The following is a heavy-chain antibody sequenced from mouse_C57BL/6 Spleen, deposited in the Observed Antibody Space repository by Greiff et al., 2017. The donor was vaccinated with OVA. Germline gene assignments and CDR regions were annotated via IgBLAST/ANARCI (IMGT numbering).Heavy chain of an antibody. V-gene: IGHV5-16*01. J-gene: IGHJ1*03. CDR3: ARDPPTVVATDWYFDV. CDR2: INYDGSST. CDR1: GFTFSDYY. D-gene: IGHD1-1*01. Sequence: EVKLQESEGGLVQPGSSMKLSCTASGFTFSDYYMAWVRQVPEKGLEWVANINYDGSSTYYLDSLKSRFIISRDNAKNILYLQMSSLKSEDTATYYCARDPPTVVATDWYFDVWGTGTTVTVSS.